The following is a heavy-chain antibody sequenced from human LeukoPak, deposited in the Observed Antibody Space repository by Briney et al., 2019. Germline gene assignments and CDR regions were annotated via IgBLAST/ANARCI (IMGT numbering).Heavy chain of an antibody. Sequence: GGSLRLSCAASGFTFDDYGMSWVRQAPGKGLEWVSGINWNGGSTGYADSVKGRFTISRDNARNSLYLQMFSLRVEDTAVYYCAREQTRAGDLDYWGQGAQITVSS. CDR3: AREQTRAGDLDY. V-gene: IGHV3-20*04. D-gene: IGHD6-13*01. J-gene: IGHJ4*02. CDR2: INWNGGST. CDR1: GFTFDDYG.